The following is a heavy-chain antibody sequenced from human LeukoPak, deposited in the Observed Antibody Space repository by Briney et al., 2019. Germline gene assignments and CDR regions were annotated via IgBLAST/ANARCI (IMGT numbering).Heavy chain of an antibody. CDR2: ISYDGSNK. V-gene: IGHV3-30-3*01. D-gene: IGHD3-10*01. CDR1: GFTFSSYA. Sequence: PGGSLRLSCAASGFTFSSYAMHWVRQAPGKGLEWVAVISYDGSNKYYADSVKGRFTISRDNSKNTLYLQMNSLRAEDTAVYYCARVTYYYGSGSYRTAFDIWGQGTMVTVSS. J-gene: IGHJ3*02. CDR3: ARVTYYYGSGSYRTAFDI.